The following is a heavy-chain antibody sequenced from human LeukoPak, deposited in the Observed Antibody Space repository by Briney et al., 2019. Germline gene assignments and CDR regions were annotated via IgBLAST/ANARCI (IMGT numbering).Heavy chain of an antibody. CDR2: ISGSGGST. CDR1: GFTFSTYG. D-gene: IGHD3-22*01. CDR3: AKEDYYDSSGYYLASPIDY. J-gene: IGHJ4*02. V-gene: IGHV3-23*01. Sequence: GGSLRLSCAASGFTFSTYGMSWVRQAPGKGLEWVSAISGSGGSTYYADSVKGRFTISRDNSKNTLYLQMNSLRAEDTAVYYCAKEDYYDSSGYYLASPIDYWGQGTLVTVSS.